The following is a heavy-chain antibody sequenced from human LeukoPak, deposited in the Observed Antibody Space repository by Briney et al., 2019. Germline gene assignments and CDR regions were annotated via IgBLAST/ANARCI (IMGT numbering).Heavy chain of an antibody. CDR3: ARAPALSFGVVTYSDAFDI. CDR2: IYYSGST. Sequence: MASETLSLTCTVSGGSISSSSYYWSWIRQPPGKGLEWIGYIYYSGSTNYNPSLKSRVTISVDTSKNQFSLKLSSVTAADTAVYYCARAPALSFGVVTYSDAFDIWGQGTMVTVSS. D-gene: IGHD3-3*01. V-gene: IGHV4-61*01. J-gene: IGHJ3*02. CDR1: GGSISSSSYY.